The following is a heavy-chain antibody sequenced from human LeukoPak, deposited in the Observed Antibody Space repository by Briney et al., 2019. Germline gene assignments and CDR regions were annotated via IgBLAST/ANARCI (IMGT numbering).Heavy chain of an antibody. CDR3: ARAGYTISYYSLDY. V-gene: IGHV4-4*07. CDR2: IYTTGTT. CDR1: GGSINSYY. J-gene: IGHJ4*02. D-gene: IGHD1-26*01. Sequence: SEALSLTCTVSGGSINSYYWGWIRQPAGKGLEWIGRIYTTGTTSYNPSLKSRVTISVDTSKNQFYLKLTSVTAADTAMYYCARAGYTISYYSLDYWGQGSLVTVSS.